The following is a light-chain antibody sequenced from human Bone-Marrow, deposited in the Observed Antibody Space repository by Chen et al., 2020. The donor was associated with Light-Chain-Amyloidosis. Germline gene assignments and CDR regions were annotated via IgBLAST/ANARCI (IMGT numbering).Light chain of an antibody. CDR2: EVT. CDR1: NSDVGGDNH. CDR3: SSYTITNTLV. Sequence: QSALTQPASVSGSPGQSITISGTGTNSDVGGDNHVSWYQQHPAKAPKLMIYEVTNRPSWVPDRFSGSKSDNTASLTISGLQTEDEADYFCSSYTITNTLVFGSGTRVTVL. V-gene: IGLV2-14*01. J-gene: IGLJ1*01.